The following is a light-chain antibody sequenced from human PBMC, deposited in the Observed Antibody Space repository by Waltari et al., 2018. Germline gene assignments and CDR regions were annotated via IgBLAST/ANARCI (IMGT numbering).Light chain of an antibody. CDR2: KAS. Sequence: DIQMTQSPSTLSASVGDRVTITCRASQNINIWLAWYQQKPGKAPNLLIYKASSLESGVPSRFSGGGSGTEFTLTISSLQPDDFATYYCQQDSIYSWTFGQGTKVEVK. CDR1: QNINIW. V-gene: IGKV1-5*03. CDR3: QQDSIYSWT. J-gene: IGKJ1*01.